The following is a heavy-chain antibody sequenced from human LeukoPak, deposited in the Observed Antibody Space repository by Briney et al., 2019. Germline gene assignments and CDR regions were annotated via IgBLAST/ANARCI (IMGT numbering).Heavy chain of an antibody. Sequence: GSLRLSCAASGSTFSSYSMNWVRQAPGKGLEWVSSISSSSSYIYYADSVKGRFTISRDNAKNSLYLQMNSLRAEDTAVYYCAREDSSSWPYAFDIWGQGTMVTVSS. V-gene: IGHV3-21*01. CDR1: GSTFSSYS. CDR3: AREDSSSWPYAFDI. J-gene: IGHJ3*02. D-gene: IGHD6-13*01. CDR2: ISSSSSYI.